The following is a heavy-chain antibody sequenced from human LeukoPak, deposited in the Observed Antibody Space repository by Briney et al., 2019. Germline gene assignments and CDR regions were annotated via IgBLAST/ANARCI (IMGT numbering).Heavy chain of an antibody. V-gene: IGHV3-7*01. D-gene: IGHD1-14*01. CDR3: ARSDHGPEY. J-gene: IGHJ4*02. Sequence: GGSLRLSCSASGFTFSSRWMNWVRQAPGRGLEWVAIINIDGSEKHYVDSVEGRFTISRDNAKNSLYLQMNSLRAEDTAVYYCARSDHGPEYWGQGTLVTVSS. CDR1: GFTFSSRW. CDR2: INIDGSEK.